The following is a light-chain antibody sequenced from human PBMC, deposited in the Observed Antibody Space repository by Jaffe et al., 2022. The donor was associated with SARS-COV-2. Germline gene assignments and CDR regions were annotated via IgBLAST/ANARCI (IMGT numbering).Light chain of an antibody. J-gene: IGKJ2*01. CDR3: QHRDDWPYT. CDR2: DAS. Sequence: EIVLTQSPATLSLSPGERATLSCRASQSISSFLAWYQQKPGQAPRLLVFDASNRATGIPARFSGSGSGTDFTLTISSLEPEDFAVYYCQHRDDWPYTFGQGTRVDIK. CDR1: QSISSF. V-gene: IGKV3-11*01.